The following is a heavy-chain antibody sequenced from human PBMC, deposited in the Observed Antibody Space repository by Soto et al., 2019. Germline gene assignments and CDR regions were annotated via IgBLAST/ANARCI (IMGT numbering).Heavy chain of an antibody. V-gene: IGHV3-13*01. CDR1: VFTLRNYH. J-gene: IGHJ5*02. CDR2: IDTAGDT. Sequence: QREGCLRTSCIAAVFTLRNYHVYRVRQDTEKGLEWVSVIDTAGDTYYAGSVKGRFTISREDAKNSLYLQVNSQIAGGTAVYYCVRGMVDIVYYDKGFAPWDKG. CDR3: VRGMVDIVYYDKGFAP. D-gene: IGHD3-3*01.